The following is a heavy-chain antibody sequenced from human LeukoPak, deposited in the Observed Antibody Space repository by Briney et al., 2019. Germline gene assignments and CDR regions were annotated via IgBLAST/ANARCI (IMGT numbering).Heavy chain of an antibody. CDR2: ISSSSSYI. CDR3: ARERPYYYGMGV. Sequence: GGSLRLSCAASGFTFSSYSMNWVRQAPGKGLEWVSSISSSSSYIYYADSVKGRFTISRDNAKNSLYLQMNSLRAEDTAVYYCARERPYYYGMGVWGKGTTVTVSS. CDR1: GFTFSSYS. J-gene: IGHJ6*04. V-gene: IGHV3-21*01.